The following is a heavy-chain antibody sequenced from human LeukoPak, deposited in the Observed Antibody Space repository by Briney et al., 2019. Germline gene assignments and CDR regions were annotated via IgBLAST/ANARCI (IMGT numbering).Heavy chain of an antibody. CDR2: ISAYNGNT. D-gene: IGHD5-18*01. J-gene: IGHJ3*02. CDR3: ARDSRYSYGTDAFDI. V-gene: IGHV1-18*01. CDR1: VYSFTNYG. Sequence: ASVKVSCTASVYSFTNYGITRVRHAPRQGLEWMGWISAYNGNTNYAQKFEGRVTMTTDTSTSTAYMELRSLRSDDTAVYYCARDSRYSYGTDAFDIWGQGTMVTVSS.